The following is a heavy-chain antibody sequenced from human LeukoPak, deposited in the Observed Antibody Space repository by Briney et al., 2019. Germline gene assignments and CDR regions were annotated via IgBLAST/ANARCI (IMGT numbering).Heavy chain of an antibody. CDR1: ASTFNNHW. Sequence: GGSLRPSCAASASTFNNHWMHWVRQVPGKGLVWVSRISNDGTGKVYANSVKGRFTISRDNAKNTLYLQMDSLRADDTAVYYCARDLHWGASDFWGQGTLVTVSS. V-gene: IGHV3-74*01. J-gene: IGHJ4*02. CDR2: ISNDGTGK. D-gene: IGHD1-26*01. CDR3: ARDLHWGASDF.